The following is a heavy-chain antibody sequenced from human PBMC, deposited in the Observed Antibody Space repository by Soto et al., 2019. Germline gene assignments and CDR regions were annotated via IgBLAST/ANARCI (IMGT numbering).Heavy chain of an antibody. CDR1: GYAFTVYY. V-gene: IGHV1-2*04. J-gene: IGHJ6*02. CDR3: ARRSGPLYYYGMDV. CDR2: INPNSGGT. D-gene: IGHD5-12*01. Sequence: QVQLVQSGAEVKKPGASVKVSCKASGYAFTVYYMHWVRQAPGKGLEWMGWINPNSGGTNHAQKFQGWVTMTRDTSISTAYMELSRLRSDDTAVYYCARRSGPLYYYGMDVWGQGTTVTVSS.